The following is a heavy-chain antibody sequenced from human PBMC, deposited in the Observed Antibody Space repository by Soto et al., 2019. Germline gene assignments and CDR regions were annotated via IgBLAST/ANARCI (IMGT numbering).Heavy chain of an antibody. CDR3: ARGYYDYVWGSYRPIGYFDY. D-gene: IGHD3-16*02. Sequence: SETLSLTCAVSGGSISSGGYSWSWIRQPPGKGLEWIGYIYHSGSTYYNPSLKSRVTISVDRSKNQFSLKLSSVTAADTAVYYCARGYYDYVWGSYRPIGYFDYWGQGTLVTVSS. J-gene: IGHJ4*02. V-gene: IGHV4-30-2*01. CDR1: GGSISSGGYS. CDR2: IYHSGST.